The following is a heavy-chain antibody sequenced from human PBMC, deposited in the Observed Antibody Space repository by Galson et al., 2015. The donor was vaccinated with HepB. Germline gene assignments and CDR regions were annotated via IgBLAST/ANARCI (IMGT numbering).Heavy chain of an antibody. D-gene: IGHD4-23*01. CDR3: ARGNYGGD. V-gene: IGHV3-7*03. Sequence: SLRLSCAASGFTFTAYWMNWVRQAPGKGLEWVANIKQDGSETHYVKSVKGRFTISRDNAKNSVFLQMNSLSAEDTAVYYCARGNYGGDWGQGTLVTVSS. CDR2: IKQDGSET. J-gene: IGHJ4*02. CDR1: GFTFTAYW.